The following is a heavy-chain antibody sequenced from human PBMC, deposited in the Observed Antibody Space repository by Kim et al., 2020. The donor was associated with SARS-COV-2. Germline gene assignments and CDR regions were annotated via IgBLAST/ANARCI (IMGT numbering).Heavy chain of an antibody. CDR1: GGSISSYY. J-gene: IGHJ2*01. CDR3: ARTFDWLLSTDWYFDL. CDR2: IYYSGST. V-gene: IGHV4-59*13. D-gene: IGHD3-9*01. Sequence: SETLSLTCTVSGGSISSYYWSWIRQPPGKGLEWIGYIYYSGSTNYNPSLKSRVTISVDTSKNQFSLKLSSVTAAGTAVYYCARTFDWLLSTDWYFDLWGRGTLVTVSS.